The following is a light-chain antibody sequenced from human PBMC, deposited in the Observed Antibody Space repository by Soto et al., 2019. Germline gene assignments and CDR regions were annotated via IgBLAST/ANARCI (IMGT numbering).Light chain of an antibody. CDR2: DVS. CDR1: SSDVGGYNY. J-gene: IGLJ2*01. CDR3: SSYTSSRTHVV. Sequence: QSALTQPASVSGSPGQSITISCTGTSSDVGGYNYVSWYQQHPGKAPKLMIYDVSNRPSGVFNRFSGSKSGNTASLTISGLPAEDEDDYYCSSYTSSRTHVVFGGGTKLTVL. V-gene: IGLV2-14*01.